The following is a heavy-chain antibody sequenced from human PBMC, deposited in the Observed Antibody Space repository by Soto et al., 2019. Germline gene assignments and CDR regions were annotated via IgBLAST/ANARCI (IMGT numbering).Heavy chain of an antibody. CDR3: ASGASRWYPYFFDS. Sequence: QAQVVQSGAEVRKPGSSVKLSCKASEGTFNSYAIAWVRQAPGQGLEWMGGIIPYYNTLNYAQKFQDRVTITADDSTSTVYMELSSLRSDDTAVYFCASGASRWYPYFFDSWAQGTVVTVSS. CDR2: IIPYYNTL. V-gene: IGHV1-69*01. CDR1: EGTFNSYA. D-gene: IGHD6-13*01. J-gene: IGHJ4*02.